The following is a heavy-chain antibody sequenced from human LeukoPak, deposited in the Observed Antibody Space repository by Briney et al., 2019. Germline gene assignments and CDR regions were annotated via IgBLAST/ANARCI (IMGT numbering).Heavy chain of an antibody. D-gene: IGHD1-7*01. CDR3: AREVTGTMVRGGTDYFDY. J-gene: IGHJ4*02. CDR2: ISAYNGNT. V-gene: IGHV1-18*01. Sequence: ASVKVSCKASGYTFTSYGISWVRQAPGQGLEWMGWISAYNGNTNYAQKLQGRVTMTTDTSTSTAYMELRSLRSDDTAVYYCAREVTGTMVRGGTDYFDYWGQVTLVTVSS. CDR1: GYTFTSYG.